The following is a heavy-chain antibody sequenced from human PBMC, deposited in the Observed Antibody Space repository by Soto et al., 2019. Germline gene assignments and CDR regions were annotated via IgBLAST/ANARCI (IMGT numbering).Heavy chain of an antibody. Sequence: GASVKVSCKASGYTFTSYGISWVRQAPGQGLEWMGWISAYNGNTNYAQKLQGRVTMTTDTSTSTAYMELRSLRSDDTAVYYCARGELPPRYYYYGMDVWGQGTTVTVSS. CDR2: ISAYNGNT. D-gene: IGHD1-7*01. V-gene: IGHV1-18*04. CDR3: ARGELPPRYYYYGMDV. J-gene: IGHJ6*02. CDR1: GYTFTSYG.